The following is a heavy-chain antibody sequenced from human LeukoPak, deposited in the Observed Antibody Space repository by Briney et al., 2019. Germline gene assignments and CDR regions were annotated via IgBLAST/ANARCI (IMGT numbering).Heavy chain of an antibody. CDR2: ISYSGST. Sequence: SETLSLTCTISGGSISNYFWSWIRQPPGKGLEWIGYISYSGSTDHNPSLKSRVTISLDTSKNQFSLKLSSVTAADTAVYYCARHTTSGWYQVVYWGQGTLVTVSP. CDR1: GGSISNYF. D-gene: IGHD6-19*01. CDR3: ARHTTSGWYQVVY. J-gene: IGHJ4*02. V-gene: IGHV4-59*01.